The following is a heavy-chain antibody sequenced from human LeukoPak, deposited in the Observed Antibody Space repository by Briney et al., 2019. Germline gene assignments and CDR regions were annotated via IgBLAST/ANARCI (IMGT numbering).Heavy chain of an antibody. J-gene: IGHJ3*02. CDR2: INWNGGST. CDR1: GFTFDDYG. Sequence: GGSLRLSCAASGFTFDDYGMSWVRQAPGKGLEWVSGINWNGGSTGYADSVKGRFTISRDNAKNSLYLQMNSLRAEDTAVYYCAREDYDSSGWDAFDIWGQGTMVTVSS. CDR3: AREDYDSSGWDAFDI. D-gene: IGHD3-22*01. V-gene: IGHV3-20*04.